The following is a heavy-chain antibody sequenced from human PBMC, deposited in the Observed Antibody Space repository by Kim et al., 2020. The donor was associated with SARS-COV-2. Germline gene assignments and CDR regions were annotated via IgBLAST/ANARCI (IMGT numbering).Heavy chain of an antibody. CDR1: GFTFDDYA. J-gene: IGHJ4*02. CDR3: AKAFEYYYDSSGPDY. D-gene: IGHD3-22*01. Sequence: GGSLRLSCVASGFTFDDYAMHWVRQAPGKGLEWVSLISGDGGSTYYADSVKGRFTISRDNSKNSLYLQMNSLRTEDTALYYCAKAFEYYYDSSGPDYWGQGTLVTVSS. CDR2: ISGDGGST. V-gene: IGHV3-43*02.